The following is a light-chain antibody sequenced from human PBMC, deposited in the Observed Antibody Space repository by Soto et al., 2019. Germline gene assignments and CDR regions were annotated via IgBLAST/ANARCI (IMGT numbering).Light chain of an antibody. CDR1: QTISSW. CDR3: QQYNSYSWT. CDR2: DAS. V-gene: IGKV1-5*01. Sequence: DIYMTQSPSTLSASVGDRVTITCRASQTISSWLAWYQQKPGKAPKLLIYDASNLQSGIPSRFSGSGSGTEFTLTISSLQPDDFATYYCQQYNSYSWTFGQGTKVDIK. J-gene: IGKJ1*01.